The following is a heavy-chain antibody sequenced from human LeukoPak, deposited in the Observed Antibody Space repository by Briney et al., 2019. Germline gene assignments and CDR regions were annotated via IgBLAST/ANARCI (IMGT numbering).Heavy chain of an antibody. Sequence: PGGSLRLSCATSGFTFSYYDMNWVRQAPGKGLEWVSSINIRNYIYYADSVKGRFTISRDNAKNSLYLQMNSLRAEDTAVYYCAREGGYCSGGSCRWFDSWGQGSLVTVSS. CDR1: GFTFSYYD. J-gene: IGHJ5*01. CDR2: INIRNYI. D-gene: IGHD2-15*01. V-gene: IGHV3-69-1*01. CDR3: AREGGYCSGGSCRWFDS.